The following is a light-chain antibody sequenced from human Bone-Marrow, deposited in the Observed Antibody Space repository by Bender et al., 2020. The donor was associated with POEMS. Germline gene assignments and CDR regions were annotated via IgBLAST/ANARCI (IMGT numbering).Light chain of an antibody. V-gene: IGLV2-14*01. J-gene: IGLJ1*01. CDR1: SSDVGTYNY. CDR2: EDT. CDR3: SSYASSTTLVV. Sequence: QSALTQPASVSGSPGQSITISCTGTSSDVGTYNYVSWYQQHPDQAPRLMIYEDTYLPSVVSNRFSGSKSGNTTSLTISELQAEDEAEYSCSSYASSTTLVVFGTGTKVTGL.